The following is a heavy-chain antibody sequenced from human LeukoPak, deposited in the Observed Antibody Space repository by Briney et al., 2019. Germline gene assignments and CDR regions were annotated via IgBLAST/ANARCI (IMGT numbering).Heavy chain of an antibody. CDR3: ARAMGWGSELYYYYYYMDV. Sequence: PSETLSLTCTVSGGSISSSSYYWGWIRQPPGKGLEWIGYIYYSGSTNYNPSLKSRVTISVDTSKNQFSLKLSSVTAADTAVYYCARAMGWGSELYYYYYYMDVWGKGTTVTVSS. D-gene: IGHD7-27*01. CDR1: GGSISSSSYY. J-gene: IGHJ6*03. V-gene: IGHV4-61*05. CDR2: IYYSGST.